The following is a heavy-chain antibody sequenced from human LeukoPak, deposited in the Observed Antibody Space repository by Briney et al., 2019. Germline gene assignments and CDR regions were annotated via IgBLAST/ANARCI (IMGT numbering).Heavy chain of an antibody. CDR3: ASSDSSSWYKDYYYGMDV. Sequence: GGSLRLSCAASGFTFSSYGMHWVRQAPGKGLEWVAVIWYDGSNKYYADSVKGRFTISRDNSKNTLYLQMNSLRAEDTAVYYCASSDSSSWYKDYYYGMDVWGQGTTATVSS. V-gene: IGHV3-33*01. J-gene: IGHJ6*02. CDR1: GFTFSSYG. D-gene: IGHD6-13*01. CDR2: IWYDGSNK.